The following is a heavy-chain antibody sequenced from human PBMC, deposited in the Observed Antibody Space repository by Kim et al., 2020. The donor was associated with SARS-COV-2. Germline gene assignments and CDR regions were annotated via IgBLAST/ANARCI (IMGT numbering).Heavy chain of an antibody. Sequence: GGSLRLSCAASGFTFSDYYMSWIRQAPGKGLEWVSYIRNSRYTNYADAVEGRCTITRENAKNSLYLQMISRRAEDTTVEYCSGRGFDYDCGSFLEYYYY. D-gene: IGHD3-16*01. CDR1: GFTFSDYY. V-gene: IGHV3-11*03. J-gene: IGHJ6*01. CDR3: SGRGFDYDCGSFLEYYYY. CDR2: IRNSRYT.